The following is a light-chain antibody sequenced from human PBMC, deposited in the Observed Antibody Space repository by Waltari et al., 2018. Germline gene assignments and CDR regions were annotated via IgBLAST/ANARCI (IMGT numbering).Light chain of an antibody. Sequence: QAAVTQEPALTVSPGGTVPRTSGSSTGPVPRRHSPYRSQQKPGQGPRTLIYDTNNKDSWTPARFSGSLLGGKAALTLSGAQPEDEGEYYCLLSYNGPWVFGGGTRLTVL. V-gene: IGLV7-46*01. CDR3: LLSYNGPWV. J-gene: IGLJ3*02. CDR2: DTN. CDR1: TGPVPRRHS.